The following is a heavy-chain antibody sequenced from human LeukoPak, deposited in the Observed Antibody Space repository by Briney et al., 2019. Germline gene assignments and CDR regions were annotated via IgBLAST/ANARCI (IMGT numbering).Heavy chain of an antibody. CDR3: ARELSNYDFWL. Sequence: GGSLRLSCAASEFIFSRYNMNWVRQAPGKGLEWVSYISSSGTIYYADSVKGRFTISRDNAKNSLYLQMNSLRAEDTAVYYCARELSNYDFWLWGQGTLVTVSS. J-gene: IGHJ4*02. V-gene: IGHV3-48*01. D-gene: IGHD3-3*01. CDR2: ISSSGTI. CDR1: EFIFSRYN.